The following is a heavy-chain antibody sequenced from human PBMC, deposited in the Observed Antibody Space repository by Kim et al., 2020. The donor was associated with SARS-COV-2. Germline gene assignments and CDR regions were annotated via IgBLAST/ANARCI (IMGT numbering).Heavy chain of an antibody. Sequence: GGSLRLSCAASGFTFSSYGMHWVRQALGKGLEWVAVIWYDGSNKYYADSVKGRFTISRDNSKNTLYLQMNSLRAEDTAVYYCARGSLLWFGELLSFGAFDIWGQGTMVTVSS. J-gene: IGHJ3*02. V-gene: IGHV3-33*01. CDR2: IWYDGSNK. CDR3: ARGSLLWFGELLSFGAFDI. CDR1: GFTFSSYG. D-gene: IGHD3-10*01.